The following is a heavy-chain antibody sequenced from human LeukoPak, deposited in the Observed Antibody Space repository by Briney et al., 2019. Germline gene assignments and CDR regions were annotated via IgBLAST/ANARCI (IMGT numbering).Heavy chain of an antibody. J-gene: IGHJ4*02. CDR3: ATTDY. CDR2: IIPMSGTV. Sequence: ASVKVSCKASGGTFSSYTVSWVRQAPGQGLEWMGRIIPMSGTVKYAQKFRGRVTITTDESTSTAYMELSSLRSEDTAVYYCATTDYWGQGTLVTVSS. CDR1: GGTFSSYT. V-gene: IGHV1-69*05.